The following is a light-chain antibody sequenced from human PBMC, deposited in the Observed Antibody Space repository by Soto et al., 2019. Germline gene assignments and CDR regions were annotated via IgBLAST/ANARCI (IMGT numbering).Light chain of an antibody. CDR1: QDVDNNF. Sequence: EIVLTQSPGSLSLSPGEGATLSCRASQDVDNNFLAWYQQRPGQAPRLLIYASSRRATGIPDRFSGSGSGTDFTLNISRVGPQDIAVYFCHQYYSSITFGGGTMVEV. J-gene: IGKJ4*01. CDR2: ASS. V-gene: IGKV3-20*01. CDR3: HQYYSSIT.